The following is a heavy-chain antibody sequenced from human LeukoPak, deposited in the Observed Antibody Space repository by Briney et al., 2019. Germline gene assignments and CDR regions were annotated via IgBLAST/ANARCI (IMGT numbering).Heavy chain of an antibody. Sequence: SETLSLTCTVSGGSIDSFFWSCIRQPPGKALEWIGDVHYSGNTNYNPSLKSRVTISLDTSKIQFSLSLNSMTAADTAVYYCARGFSSGRFDPWGQGALVTVSS. CDR3: ARGFSSGRFDP. D-gene: IGHD3-10*01. CDR1: GGSIDSFF. CDR2: VHYSGNT. J-gene: IGHJ5*02. V-gene: IGHV4-59*08.